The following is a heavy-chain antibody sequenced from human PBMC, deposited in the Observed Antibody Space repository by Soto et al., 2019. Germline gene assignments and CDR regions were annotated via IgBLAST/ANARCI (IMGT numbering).Heavy chain of an antibody. CDR3: AKEVGYYDSSGYPTPYYGMDV. V-gene: IGHV3-30*18. CDR1: GFTFSSYG. Sequence: GGSLRLSCAASGFTFSSYGMHWVRQAPGKGLEWVAVISYDGSNKYYADSVKGRFTISRDNSKNTLYLQMNSLRAEDTAVYYCAKEVGYYDSSGYPTPYYGMDVWGQGTTVTVSS. J-gene: IGHJ6*02. CDR2: ISYDGSNK. D-gene: IGHD3-22*01.